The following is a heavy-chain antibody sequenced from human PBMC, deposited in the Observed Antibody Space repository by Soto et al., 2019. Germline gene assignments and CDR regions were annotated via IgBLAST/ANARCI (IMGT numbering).Heavy chain of an antibody. V-gene: IGHV4-31*03. D-gene: IGHD3-9*01. Sequence: SETLSLTCTVSGGSISSGGYYWSWIRQHPGKGLEWIGYIYYSGSTYYNPSLKSRVTISVDTSKNQFSLKLSSVTAADTAVYYCARVSPDILPGPFAYWGQGTLVPVAS. J-gene: IGHJ4*02. CDR2: IYYSGST. CDR3: ARVSPDILPGPFAY. CDR1: GGSISSGGYY.